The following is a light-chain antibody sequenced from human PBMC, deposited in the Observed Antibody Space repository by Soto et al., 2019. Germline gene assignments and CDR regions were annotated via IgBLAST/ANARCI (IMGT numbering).Light chain of an antibody. CDR1: QSVSSSY. V-gene: IGKV3-20*01. J-gene: IGKJ1*01. CDR3: QQYGSSPGT. Sequence: EIVLTQSPGTLSLSPGERATLSFRASQSVSSSYLAWYQQKPGQAPRLLIYGASSRATGIPDRFSGSGSGTDFTLTISRLELEDFAVYYCQQYGSSPGTFGQGTKVEIK. CDR2: GAS.